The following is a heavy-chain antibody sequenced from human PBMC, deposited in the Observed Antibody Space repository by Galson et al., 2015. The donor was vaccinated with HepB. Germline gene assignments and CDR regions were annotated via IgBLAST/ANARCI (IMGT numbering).Heavy chain of an antibody. D-gene: IGHD1-26*01. Sequence: SVKVSCKASGYTFTDFGISWVRQAPGQGLEWMGWISAYNGNTNTNYAQKFQGRVTMTTDTSTSTAYMGLSSLRSEDTAVYYCARTWELRLAYDYWGQGTLVTVSS. CDR2: ISAYNGNTNT. J-gene: IGHJ4*02. CDR3: ARTWELRLAYDY. V-gene: IGHV1-18*04. CDR1: GYTFTDFG.